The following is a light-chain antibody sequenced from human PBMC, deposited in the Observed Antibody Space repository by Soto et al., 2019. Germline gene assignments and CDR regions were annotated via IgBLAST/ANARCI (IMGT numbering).Light chain of an antibody. CDR1: SSDVGGYNY. Sequence: QSALTQPRSVSGSPGQSVTISCTGTSSDVGGYNYVSWYQQLPGKAPKLMIYDVSKRRSGVPDRFSGSKSGNTASLTISGLQSEDEADYYCCSYAGSYTLGVFGTGTKVTVL. CDR3: CSYAGSYTLGV. V-gene: IGLV2-11*01. CDR2: DVS. J-gene: IGLJ1*01.